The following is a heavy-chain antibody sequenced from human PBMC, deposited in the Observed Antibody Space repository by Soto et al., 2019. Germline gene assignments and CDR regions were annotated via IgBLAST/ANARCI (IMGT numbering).Heavy chain of an antibody. Sequence: ASVKVSCKASGYTFSSYGVSWVRQAPGQGLEFMGWISVYNGHTNYAQKFQGRVTMTTDTSTSTAYMELRSLRSADTAVYFCATCDFADYVPPLDHWGQGTLVTVSS. CDR1: GYTFSSYG. D-gene: IGHD4-17*01. CDR2: ISVYNGHT. V-gene: IGHV1-18*01. J-gene: IGHJ4*02. CDR3: ATCDFADYVPPLDH.